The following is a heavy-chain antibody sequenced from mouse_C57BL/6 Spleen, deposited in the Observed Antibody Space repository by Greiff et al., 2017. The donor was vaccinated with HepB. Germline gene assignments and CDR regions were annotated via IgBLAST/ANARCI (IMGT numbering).Heavy chain of an antibody. J-gene: IGHJ4*01. CDR2: IYPGDGDT. CDR3: ARSAGSSPYYAMDY. CDR1: GYAFSSSW. D-gene: IGHD1-1*01. V-gene: IGHV1-82*01. Sequence: QLQQSGPELVKPGASVKISCKASGYAFSSSWMNWVKQRPGKGLEWIGRIYPGDGDTNYNGKFKGKATLTADKSSSTAYMQLSSLTSEDSAVYFCARSAGSSPYYAMDYWGQGTSVTVSS.